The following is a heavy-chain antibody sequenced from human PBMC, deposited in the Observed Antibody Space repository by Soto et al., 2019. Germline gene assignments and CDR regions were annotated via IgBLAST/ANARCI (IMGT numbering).Heavy chain of an antibody. CDR2: ISGSGGST. V-gene: IGHV3-23*01. CDR1: GFTFSSYA. J-gene: IGHJ6*02. CDR3: AKVRIPGIAAAGINPPYYYYYYGMDV. D-gene: IGHD6-13*01. Sequence: GGSLRLSCAASGFTFSSYAMSWVRQAPGKGLEWVSAISGSGGSTYYADSVKGRFTISRDNSKNTLYLQMNSLRAEDTAVYYSAKVRIPGIAAAGINPPYYYYYYGMDVWGQGTTVTVSS.